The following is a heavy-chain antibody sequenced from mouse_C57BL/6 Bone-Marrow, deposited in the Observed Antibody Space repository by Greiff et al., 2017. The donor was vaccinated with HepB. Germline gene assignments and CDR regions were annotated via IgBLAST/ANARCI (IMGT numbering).Heavy chain of an antibody. CDR3: ARSNWFAY. J-gene: IGHJ3*01. D-gene: IGHD2-5*01. Sequence: QVQLQQPGAELVMPGASVKLSCKASGYTFTSYWMHWVKQRPGQGLEWIGEIDPSDSYTNYNQKFKGKSTLTVDKSSSTAYMQLSILTSEDSAVYYCARSNWFAYWGQGTLVTVSA. V-gene: IGHV1-69*01. CDR1: GYTFTSYW. CDR2: IDPSDSYT.